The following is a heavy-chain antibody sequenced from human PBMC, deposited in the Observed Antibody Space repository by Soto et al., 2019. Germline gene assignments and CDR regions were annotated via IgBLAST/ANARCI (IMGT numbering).Heavy chain of an antibody. CDR2: IYPGDSDT. Sequence: GESLKISCKGSGYSFTSYWIGWVRQMPGKGLEWMGIIYPGDSDTRYSPSFQGQVTISADTSISTAYLQWSSLKASDTAMYYCARQVAVAGRYYYYGMDVWGQGTTVTVSS. CDR1: GYSFTSYW. V-gene: IGHV5-51*01. J-gene: IGHJ6*02. D-gene: IGHD6-19*01. CDR3: ARQVAVAGRYYYYGMDV.